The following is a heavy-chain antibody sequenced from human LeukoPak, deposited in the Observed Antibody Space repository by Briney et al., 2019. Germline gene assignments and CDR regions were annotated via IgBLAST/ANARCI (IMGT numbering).Heavy chain of an antibody. Sequence: PGGSLRLSCAASGFTLSSNYMSWVRPAPGKGLEGVSGIYSGGSTYYADSVKGRFTISRDNSKNTLYLQMNSLRAEDTAVYYCARDGSGWYREGGGNYYGMDVWGQGTTVTVSS. CDR3: ARDGSGWYREGGGNYYGMDV. CDR2: IYSGGST. J-gene: IGHJ6*02. V-gene: IGHV3-53*01. D-gene: IGHD6-19*01. CDR1: GFTLSSNY.